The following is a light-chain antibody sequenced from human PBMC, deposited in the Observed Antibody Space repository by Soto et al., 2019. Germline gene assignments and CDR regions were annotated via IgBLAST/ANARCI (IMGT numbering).Light chain of an antibody. Sequence: DIQMTQSPSTLPASVGDRVTITCRASQNINNWLAWYQQKPGKAPKLLIYKASTLKSGVPSRFSGSGSGKEFTLTISSLQPDDFATYYCQHYNSYSEAFGQGTTGDIK. CDR1: QNINNW. J-gene: IGKJ1*01. CDR2: KAS. V-gene: IGKV1-5*03. CDR3: QHYNSYSEA.